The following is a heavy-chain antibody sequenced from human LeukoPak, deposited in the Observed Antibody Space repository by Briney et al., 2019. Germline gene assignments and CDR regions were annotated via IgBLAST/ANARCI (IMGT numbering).Heavy chain of an antibody. CDR3: ARDRELLLWFGDGFDP. Sequence: SETLSLTCAVYGGSFSGYYWSWIRQPPGKGLEWIGEINHSGSTNYNPSLKSRVTISVDTSKNQFSLKLSSVTAADTAVYYCARDRELLLWFGDGFDPWGQGTLVTVSS. CDR1: GGSFSGYY. V-gene: IGHV4-34*01. CDR2: INHSGST. J-gene: IGHJ5*02. D-gene: IGHD3-10*01.